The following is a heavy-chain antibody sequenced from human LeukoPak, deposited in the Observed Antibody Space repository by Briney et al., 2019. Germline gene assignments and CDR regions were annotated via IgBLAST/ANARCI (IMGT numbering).Heavy chain of an antibody. D-gene: IGHD6-6*01. CDR2: IYYSGST. J-gene: IGHJ6*03. CDR3: ARHRKSARNYLYYYMDV. V-gene: IGHV4-39*01. Sequence: SETLSLTCTVSGGSISSSSYYWGWIRQPPGKGLEWIGSIYYSGSTYYNPSLKSRVTISVDTSKNQFSLNLTSVTAADTALYYCARHRKSARNYLYYYMDVWGKGTTVTVSS. CDR1: GGSISSSSYY.